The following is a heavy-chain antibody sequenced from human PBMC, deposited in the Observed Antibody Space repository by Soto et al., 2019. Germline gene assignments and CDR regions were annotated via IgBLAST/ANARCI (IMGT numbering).Heavy chain of an antibody. CDR3: ARGGISHWAYFYYMDV. Sequence: SETLSLTCVVSGGSLSDYFWSWIRQPPGMALEWIGEINHLGSINYNPSLKSRVTMSVDTSKNQVSLTLNSVTAADTATYYCARGGISHWAYFYYMDVWDRGTTVTVSS. CDR1: GGSLSDYF. D-gene: IGHD2-21*01. V-gene: IGHV4-34*01. J-gene: IGHJ6*03. CDR2: INHLGSI.